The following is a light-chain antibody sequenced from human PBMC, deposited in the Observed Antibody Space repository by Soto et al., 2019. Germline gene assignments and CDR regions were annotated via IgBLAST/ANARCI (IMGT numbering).Light chain of an antibody. CDR1: SSDVGGYNY. CDR2: DVS. J-gene: IGLJ2*01. Sequence: QSALTQPRSMSGSPGQSVTISCTGTSSDVGGYNYVSWYQQHPGKAPKLMIYDVSKRPSGVPDRFSGSKSGNTASLTISGLQAEDEADYYCCSYAGSYTSHVVFGGGTKLTVL. CDR3: CSYAGSYTSHVV. V-gene: IGLV2-11*01.